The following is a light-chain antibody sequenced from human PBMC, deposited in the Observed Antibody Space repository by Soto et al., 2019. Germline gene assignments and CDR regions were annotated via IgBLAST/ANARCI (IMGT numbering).Light chain of an antibody. CDR3: SSYAGSNNVL. CDR1: SSDVGGYNY. J-gene: IGLJ2*01. Sequence: QSALTQPPSASGSPGQSVTFSCTGTSSDVGGYNYVSWYQQHPGKAPKLMIYEVSKRPSGVPDRFSGSKSGNTASLTVSGLQAEDEADYYCSSYAGSNNVLFGGGTKVTVL. V-gene: IGLV2-8*01. CDR2: EVS.